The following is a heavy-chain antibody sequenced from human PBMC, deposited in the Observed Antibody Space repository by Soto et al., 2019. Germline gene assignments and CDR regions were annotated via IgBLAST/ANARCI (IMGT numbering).Heavy chain of an antibody. CDR2: ISAYNGNT. Sequence: QVQLVQSGAEVKKPGASVKVSCKASGYTFTSYGISWVRQAPGQGLEWMGWISAYNGNTNYAQKLQGRVTMTTDTSTSTAYMELRSLRSDDTAVYYCAGSGHTADGYDYVWGSYRYPLSWFDPWGQGTLVTVSS. CDR3: AGSGHTADGYDYVWGSYRYPLSWFDP. CDR1: GYTFTSYG. J-gene: IGHJ5*02. D-gene: IGHD3-16*02. V-gene: IGHV1-18*01.